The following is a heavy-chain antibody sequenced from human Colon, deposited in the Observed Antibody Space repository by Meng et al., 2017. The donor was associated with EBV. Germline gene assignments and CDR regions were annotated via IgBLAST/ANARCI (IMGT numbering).Heavy chain of an antibody. V-gene: IGHV7-4-1*02. CDR1: GYTFITYT. CDR3: ARGGNFDP. CDR2: ISTNTGTP. Sequence: QVKRVQSWSELKKPGASVKVSCKASGYTFITYTINWVRQAHGRGLEWMGWISTNTGTPTYTQGFTGRFVFSLDTSVSTAYLQISSLKAEDTAVYYCARGGNFDPWGQGTLVTVSS. D-gene: IGHD2/OR15-2a*01. J-gene: IGHJ5*02.